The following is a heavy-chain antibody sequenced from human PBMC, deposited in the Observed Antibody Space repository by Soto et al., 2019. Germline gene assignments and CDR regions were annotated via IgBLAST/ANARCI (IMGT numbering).Heavy chain of an antibody. CDR1: GGSISSYY. CDR3: ARRWGYTFDY. V-gene: IGHV4-59*08. J-gene: IGHJ4*02. Sequence: QVQLQESGPGLVKASDTLSLTCTVSGGSISSYYWSWIRQPPGKGLEWIGYIYYSGSTNYNPSLKSRVTISVDTSKIQFSLKLSSVTAADTAVYYCARRWGYTFDYWGQGTLVTVSS. CDR2: IYYSGST. D-gene: IGHD5-12*01.